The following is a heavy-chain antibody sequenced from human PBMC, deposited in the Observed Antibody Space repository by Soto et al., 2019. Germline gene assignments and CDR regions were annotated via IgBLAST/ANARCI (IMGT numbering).Heavy chain of an antibody. CDR3: ARDKVVVPAARPGAFDI. V-gene: IGHV4-38-2*02. Sequence: SETLSLTCAFSCYSISSGYYWGWIRQPPGKGLEWIGSIYHSGSTYYNPPLKSRVTISVDTSKNQFSLKLSSVTAADTAVYYCARDKVVVPAARPGAFDIWGQGTMVTVSS. CDR1: CYSISSGYY. CDR2: IYHSGST. D-gene: IGHD2-2*01. J-gene: IGHJ3*02.